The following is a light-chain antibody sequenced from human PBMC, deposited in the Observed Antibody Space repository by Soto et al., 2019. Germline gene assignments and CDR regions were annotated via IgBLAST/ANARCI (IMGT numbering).Light chain of an antibody. J-gene: IGLJ1*01. CDR2: EVS. V-gene: IGLV2-23*02. CDR1: SSDVGSYNL. Sequence: QSVMTQPASVSGSPGQSITISCTGTSSDVGSYNLVSWYQQHPGKASKLMIYEVSKRPSGVSNRFSGSKSGNTASLTISGLQAEDEADYYCCSYAASSTSFGTGTKVTVL. CDR3: CSYAASSTS.